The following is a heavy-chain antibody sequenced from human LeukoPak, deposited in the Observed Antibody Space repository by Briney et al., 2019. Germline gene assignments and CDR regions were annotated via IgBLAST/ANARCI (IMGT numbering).Heavy chain of an antibody. V-gene: IGHV4-38-2*02. Sequence: SETLSLTCSVSGYSISSAYYWGWIRQPPGKGLEWIGYIYYSGSTNYNPSLKSRVTISVGTSKNQFSLKLSSVTAADTAVYYCARSVWFPDPHLDYWGQGTLVTVSS. J-gene: IGHJ4*02. CDR3: ARSVWFPDPHLDY. CDR1: GYSISSAYY. CDR2: IYYSGST. D-gene: IGHD3-10*01.